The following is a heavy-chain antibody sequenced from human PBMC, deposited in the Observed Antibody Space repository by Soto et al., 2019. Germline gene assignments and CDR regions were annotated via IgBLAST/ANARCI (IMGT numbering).Heavy chain of an antibody. D-gene: IGHD2-15*01. CDR3: AREGSSWSGYYYYGLDV. CDR1: GFTFSSYG. Sequence: GGSLRLSCAASGFTFSSYGMHWVRQAPGKGLEWVAVIWYDGSNKYYADSVKGRFTISRDNSKNTLYLQMNSLRAEDTAVYYCAREGSSWSGYYYYGLDVWGQGTTVTVSS. CDR2: IWYDGSNK. J-gene: IGHJ6*02. V-gene: IGHV3-33*01.